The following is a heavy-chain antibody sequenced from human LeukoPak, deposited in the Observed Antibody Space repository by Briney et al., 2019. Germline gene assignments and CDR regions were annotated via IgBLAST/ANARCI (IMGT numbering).Heavy chain of an antibody. CDR2: INPNSGGT. V-gene: IGHV1-2*02. CDR3: ARGPPSRQNWFDP. CDR1: GYTFTGYY. J-gene: IGHJ5*02. Sequence: ASVKVSCKASGYTFTGYYMHWVRQAPGQGLEWMGWINPNSGGTNYAQKFQGRVTMTRDTSISTAYMKLSRLRSDDTAVYYCARGPPSRQNWFDPWGQGTLVTVSS.